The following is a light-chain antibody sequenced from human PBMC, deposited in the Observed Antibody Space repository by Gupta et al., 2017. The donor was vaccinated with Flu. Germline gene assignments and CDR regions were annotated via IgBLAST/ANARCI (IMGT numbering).Light chain of an antibody. CDR2: DDS. CDR3: QVWDSSSDHRV. V-gene: IGLV3-21*02. J-gene: IGLJ3*02. CDR1: NIGSKS. Sequence: SYVLTPPPSVSVAPGQTASITCGGNNIGSKSVYWYQQKPGQAPVLVVYDDSDRPSGIPERFSGSNSDNTATLTISRVEAEDEADFYCQVWDSSSDHRVFGGGTKLTVL.